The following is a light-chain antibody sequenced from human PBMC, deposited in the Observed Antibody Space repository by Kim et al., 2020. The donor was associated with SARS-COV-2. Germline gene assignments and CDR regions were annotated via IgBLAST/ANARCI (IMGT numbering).Light chain of an antibody. J-gene: IGLJ3*02. Sequence: VTITCTGSSSNIGAGYDVHWYQQLPGTAPNLLIYANSNRPSGVPDRFSGSKSGTSASLAITGLQAEDEADYYCQSYDSSLSGSKVFGGGTQLTVL. CDR1: SSNIGAGYD. CDR3: QSYDSSLSGSKV. CDR2: ANS. V-gene: IGLV1-40*01.